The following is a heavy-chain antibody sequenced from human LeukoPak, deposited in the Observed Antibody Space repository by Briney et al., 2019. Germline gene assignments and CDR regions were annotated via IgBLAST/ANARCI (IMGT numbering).Heavy chain of an antibody. CDR1: GGSFSGYY. CDR3: ARTTYYYDSSSYYYYGMDV. D-gene: IGHD3-22*01. CDR2: INHSGST. Sequence: SSETLSLTCAVYGGSFSGYYWSWIRQPPGKGLEWIGEINHSGSTNYNPSLKSRVTISVDTSKNQFSLKLSSVTAADTAVYYCARTTYYYDSSSYYYYGMDVWGQGTTVTVSS. V-gene: IGHV4-34*01. J-gene: IGHJ6*02.